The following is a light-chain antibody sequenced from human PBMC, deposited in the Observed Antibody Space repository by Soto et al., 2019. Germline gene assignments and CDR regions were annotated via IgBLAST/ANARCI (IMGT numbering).Light chain of an antibody. CDR1: QSVSSSS. V-gene: IGKV3-20*01. Sequence: EIVLTQSPGTLSLSPGERATLSCRASQSVSSSSLAWYQQKPGQAPRLLIYNTSSRPTAVPDRFSGSGSETDYTLIISRLEPEDFALYYCQQDGSSRPTFGRGTKVDIK. CDR2: NTS. J-gene: IGKJ1*01. CDR3: QQDGSSRPT.